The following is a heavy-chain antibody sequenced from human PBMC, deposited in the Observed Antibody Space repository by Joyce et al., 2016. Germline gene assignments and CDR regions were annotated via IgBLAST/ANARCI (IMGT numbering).Heavy chain of an antibody. CDR3: AREGAFGYGPALRY. CDR2: LFAGGST. D-gene: IGHD3-10*01. V-gene: IGHV4-59*01. CDR1: GDSISTYY. J-gene: IGHJ4*02. Sequence: QVQLHESGPGLVKHSETLSLTCNISGDSISTYYWNWIRQPPGKGPGWIGYLFAGGSTNYNPSLDSRVTISGDKSKDRIALKLTSVTAADTAVYFCAREGAFGYGPALRYWGQGILVTVSS.